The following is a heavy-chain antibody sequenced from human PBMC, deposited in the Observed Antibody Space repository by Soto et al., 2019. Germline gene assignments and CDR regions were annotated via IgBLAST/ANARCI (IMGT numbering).Heavy chain of an antibody. CDR2: ISWNSGKI. Sequence: HPGGSLRLSCAVSGFTFDDYEMHWVRHGPGKGLEWVSSISWNSGKIGYADSVKGRFTISRDNAKNSLYLQMNSLRSEDTALYYCAKDKWRRAPSSLDSWGHGTLVTVSS. J-gene: IGHJ5*01. D-gene: IGHD5-12*01. CDR3: AKDKWRRAPSSLDS. CDR1: GFTFDDYE. V-gene: IGHV3-9*01.